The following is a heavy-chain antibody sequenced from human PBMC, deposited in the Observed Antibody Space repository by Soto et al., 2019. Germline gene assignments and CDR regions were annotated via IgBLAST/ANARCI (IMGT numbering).Heavy chain of an antibody. CDR1: GGSISSSSCY. Sequence: PSETLSLTCTVSGGSISSSSCYWGWIRQPPGKGLEWIGSIYYSGSTYYNPSLKSRVTISVDKSKNQFSLKLSSVTAADTAVYYCARGRYYYGSGSHYYYYYGMDVWGQGTTVTVSS. CDR2: IYYSGST. V-gene: IGHV4-39*07. CDR3: ARGRYYYGSGSHYYYYYGMDV. D-gene: IGHD3-10*01. J-gene: IGHJ6*02.